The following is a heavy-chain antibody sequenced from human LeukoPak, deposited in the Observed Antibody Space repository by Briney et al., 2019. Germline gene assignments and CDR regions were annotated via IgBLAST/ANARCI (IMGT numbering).Heavy chain of an antibody. D-gene: IGHD3-3*01. V-gene: IGHV4-59*05. CDR2: IYYSGST. CDR1: GGSISSYY. J-gene: IGHJ3*02. Sequence: SETLSLTCTVSGGSISSYYWSWIRQPPGKGLEWIGSIYYSGSTCYNPSLKSRVTISVDTSKNQFSLKLSSVTAADTAVYYCAGSNLRFLEWLLSDAFDIWGQGTMVTVSS. CDR3: AGSNLRFLEWLLSDAFDI.